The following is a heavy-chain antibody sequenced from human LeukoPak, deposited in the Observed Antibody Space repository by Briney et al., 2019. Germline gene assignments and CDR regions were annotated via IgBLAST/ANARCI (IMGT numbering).Heavy chain of an antibody. CDR1: GFTFSDYA. D-gene: IGHD1-7*01. J-gene: IGHJ4*02. CDR2: ISKDGSDK. Sequence: GGSLRLSCAASGFTFSDYAMHWVRQAPGKGLEWVAVISKDGSDKYYPGSVRGRFTISRDNSKNTIYLQMDSLRAEDAAIYYCARDYWWNYDYWGQGTLVTVSS. V-gene: IGHV3-30-3*01. CDR3: ARDYWWNYDY.